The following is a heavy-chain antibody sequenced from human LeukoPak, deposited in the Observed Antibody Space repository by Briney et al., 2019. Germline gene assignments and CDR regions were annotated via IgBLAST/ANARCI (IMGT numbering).Heavy chain of an antibody. CDR3: ARRGGYYYGSGSYQTRYHFDY. Sequence: SETLSLTCTVSGYSISSGYYWGWIRQPPGKGLEWIGSTYHSGSTYYNPSLKSRVSISVDTSKNQFSLKLSSVTAADTAVYYCARRGGYYYGSGSYQTRYHFDYWGQGTLVTVSS. D-gene: IGHD3-10*01. CDR2: TYHSGST. J-gene: IGHJ4*02. V-gene: IGHV4-38-2*02. CDR1: GYSISSGYY.